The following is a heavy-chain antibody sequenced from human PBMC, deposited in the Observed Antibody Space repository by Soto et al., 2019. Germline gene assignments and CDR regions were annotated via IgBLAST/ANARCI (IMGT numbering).Heavy chain of an antibody. CDR3: AQDRDDIGMVDGFED. CDR2: ISGGGVTT. D-gene: IGHD2-15*01. CDR1: GFTFSTYA. V-gene: IGHV3-23*01. Sequence: EMHLLESGGELVQPGGSLRLTCAASGFTFSTYAMTWVRQAPGKGLEYCSAISGGGVTTYYADSMKGRFTISRDNSKNTLYMEMNILRAEDTAGYYCAQDRDDIGMVDGFEDWGQRKMVTGSS. J-gene: IGHJ3*01.